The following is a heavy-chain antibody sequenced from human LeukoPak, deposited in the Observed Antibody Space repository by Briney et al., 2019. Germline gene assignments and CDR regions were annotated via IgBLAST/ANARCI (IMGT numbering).Heavy chain of an antibody. CDR3: ARGRVSSDYGPVWFDP. CDR2: IYTSGST. D-gene: IGHD4/OR15-4a*01. CDR1: GGSISSYY. J-gene: IGHJ5*02. Sequence: PSETLSLTCTVSGGSISSYYWSWLRQPAGKGLEWIGRIYTSGSTNYNPSLKSRVTISVDKSKNQFSLKLSSVTAADTAVYYCARGRVSSDYGPVWFDPWGQGTLVTVSS. V-gene: IGHV4-4*07.